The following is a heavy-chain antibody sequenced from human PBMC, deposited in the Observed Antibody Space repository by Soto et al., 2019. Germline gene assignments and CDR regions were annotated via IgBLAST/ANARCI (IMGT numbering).Heavy chain of an antibody. CDR2: IWYDGSNK. J-gene: IGHJ4*02. CDR3: ARESVTRYYFDY. V-gene: IGHV3-33*01. D-gene: IGHD4-4*01. CDR1: GFTFSSYG. Sequence: GGSLRVSCAASGFTFSSYGMHWVRQAPGKGLEWVAVIWYDGSNKYYADSVKGRFTISRDNSKNTLYLQMNSLRAEDTAVYYCARESVTRYYFDYWGQGTLVTVST.